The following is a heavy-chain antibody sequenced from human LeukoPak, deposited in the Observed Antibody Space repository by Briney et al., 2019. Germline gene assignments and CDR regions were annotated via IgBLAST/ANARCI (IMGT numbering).Heavy chain of an antibody. CDR2: INPNSGGT. V-gene: IGHV1-2*02. Sequence: ASVKVSCKASGYTFTGYYMHWVRQAPGQGLERMGWINPNSGGTNYAQKFQGRVTMTRDMSISTAYMELSRLRSDDTAVYYCASLPLTGTGVDYWGQGTLVTVSS. CDR1: GYTFTGYY. J-gene: IGHJ4*02. CDR3: ASLPLTGTGVDY. D-gene: IGHD1-7*01.